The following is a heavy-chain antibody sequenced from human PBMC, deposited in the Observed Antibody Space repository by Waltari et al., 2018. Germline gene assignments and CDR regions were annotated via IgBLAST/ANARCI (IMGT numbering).Heavy chain of an antibody. V-gene: IGHV3-53*02. Sequence: EVQLVETGGGLIQPGGSLRLPCAASGFTVSSNYLSWGRQAPGKGLEWVAVIDSGGSTYYADSVKGRFTISRDNSKNTLYLQMNSLRAEDTAVYYCAYTANAFDIWGQGTMVTVSS. D-gene: IGHD2-2*02. CDR1: GFTVSSNY. J-gene: IGHJ3*02. CDR3: AYTANAFDI. CDR2: IDSGGST.